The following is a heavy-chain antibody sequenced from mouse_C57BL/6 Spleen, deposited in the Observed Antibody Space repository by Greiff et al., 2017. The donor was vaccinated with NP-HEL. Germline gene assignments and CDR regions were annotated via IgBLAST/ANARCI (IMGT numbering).Heavy chain of an antibody. CDR2: IYPGDGDT. Sequence: VKLMESGPELVKPGASVKISCKASGYAFSSSWMNWVKQRPGKGLEWIGRIYPGDGDTNYNGKFKGKATLTADKSSSTAYMQLSSLTSEDSAVYFCARSGYLRDYAMDYWGQGTSVTVSS. J-gene: IGHJ4*01. D-gene: IGHD3-2*02. V-gene: IGHV1-82*01. CDR1: GYAFSSSW. CDR3: ARSGYLRDYAMDY.